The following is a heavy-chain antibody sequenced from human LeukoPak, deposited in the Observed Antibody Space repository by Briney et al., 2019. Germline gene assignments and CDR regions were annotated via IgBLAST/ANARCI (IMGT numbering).Heavy chain of an antibody. CDR1: GGSFSGYY. Sequence: PSETLSLTCAVYGGSFSGYYWSWIRQPPGKGLEWIGEINHSGSTNYNPSLKSRLTMSVDTSKNQFSLKLNSVTAADTAVYYCARDLGFLEWLANSWFDPWGQGTLVIVSS. D-gene: IGHD3-3*02. J-gene: IGHJ5*02. V-gene: IGHV4-34*01. CDR2: INHSGST. CDR3: ARDLGFLEWLANSWFDP.